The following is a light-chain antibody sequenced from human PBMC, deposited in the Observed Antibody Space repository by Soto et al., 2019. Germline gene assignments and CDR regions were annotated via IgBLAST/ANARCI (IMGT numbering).Light chain of an antibody. V-gene: IGLV2-14*01. CDR1: SSDVGGYNY. CDR3: SSYTTSSTHWV. J-gene: IGLJ3*02. Sequence: QSVLTQPASVSGSPGQSITISCTGTSSDVGGYNYVSWYQHHPGKAPKLLIYEVSNRPSGVSNRFSGSKSGNTASLTISGLQAEDEADYYCSSYTTSSTHWVFGGGTKVTVL. CDR2: EVS.